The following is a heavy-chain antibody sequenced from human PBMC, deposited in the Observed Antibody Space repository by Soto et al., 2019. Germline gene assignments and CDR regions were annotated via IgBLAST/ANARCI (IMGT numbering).Heavy chain of an antibody. D-gene: IGHD2-15*01. J-gene: IGHJ5*02. V-gene: IGHV1-24*01. CDR1: GYTLTELS. CDR2: FDPEDGET. Sequence: QVQLVQSGAEVMKPGASVKVSCKVSGYTLTELSMHWVRQAPGKGLEWMGGFDPEDGETIYAQKFQGRVTMTEDTSKDTAYMERSSLRSEDTAVYYCATFAVVTHLNWFDPWGQGTLVTVSS. CDR3: ATFAVVTHLNWFDP.